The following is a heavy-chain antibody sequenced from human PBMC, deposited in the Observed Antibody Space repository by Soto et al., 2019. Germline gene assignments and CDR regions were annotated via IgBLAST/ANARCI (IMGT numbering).Heavy chain of an antibody. V-gene: IGHV3-21*01. Sequence: RLSCAASGFTFSSYSMNWVRQAPGKGLEWVSSISSSSSYIYYADSVKGRFTISRDNAKNSLYLQMKRLRAEDTAVYYGARASARGAYFDCWAHGTLVTGSS. J-gene: IGHJ4*01. CDR2: ISSSSSYI. CDR3: ARASARGAYFDC. CDR1: GFTFSSYS.